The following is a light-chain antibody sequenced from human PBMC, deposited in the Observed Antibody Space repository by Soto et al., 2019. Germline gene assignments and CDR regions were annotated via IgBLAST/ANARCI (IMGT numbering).Light chain of an antibody. CDR1: KLGDKY. Sequence: SSELTQPPSVSVSPGQTASITCSGDKLGDKYACWYQQKPGQSPVLVIYQDSKRPSGIPERFSGSNSGNTATLTISGTQAMDEADYYCQAWDSSTGMHVVFGGGTKLTVL. CDR3: QAWDSSTGMHVV. V-gene: IGLV3-1*01. CDR2: QDS. J-gene: IGLJ2*01.